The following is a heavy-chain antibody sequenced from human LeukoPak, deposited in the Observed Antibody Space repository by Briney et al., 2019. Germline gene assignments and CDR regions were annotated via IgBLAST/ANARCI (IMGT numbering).Heavy chain of an antibody. Sequence: KSSETLSLTCAVYGGSFSGYYWSWIRQPPGKGLEWIGEINHSGSTNYNPSLKSRVTISVDTSKNQFSLKLSSVTAADTAVYYCARSTRYSNYPNWFDPWGQGTLVTVSS. D-gene: IGHD4-11*01. J-gene: IGHJ5*02. CDR2: INHSGST. CDR3: ARSTRYSNYPNWFDP. V-gene: IGHV4-34*01. CDR1: GGSFSGYY.